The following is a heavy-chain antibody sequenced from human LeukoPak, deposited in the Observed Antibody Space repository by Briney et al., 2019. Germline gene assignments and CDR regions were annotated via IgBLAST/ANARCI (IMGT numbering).Heavy chain of an antibody. CDR3: ARGSENVGGLLWFGELLAGGLYY. J-gene: IGHJ4*02. D-gene: IGHD3-10*01. CDR1: GYTFTSYY. V-gene: IGHV1-46*01. CDR2: INPSGGST. Sequence: ASVKVSCKASGYTFTSYYMHWVRQAPGQGLEWMGIINPSGGSTSYAQKFRGRVTMTRDMSTSTVYMELSSLRSEDTAVYYCARGSENVGGLLWFGELLAGGLYYWGQGTLVTVSS.